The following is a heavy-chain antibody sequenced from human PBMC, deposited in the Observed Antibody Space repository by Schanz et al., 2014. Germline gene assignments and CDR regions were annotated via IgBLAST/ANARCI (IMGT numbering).Heavy chain of an antibody. CDR1: GGSISDSGAY. V-gene: IGHV4-39*01. CDR2: LFYGGSK. CDR3: ARHNRVWFGKEGC. D-gene: IGHD3-10*01. Sequence: QLQMQTSGPGLVRPWETLSLTCTVSGGSISDSGAYWGWFRQTPGKGLEWIANLFYGGSKYYNPACEIRVTMSVDASNNQYSLRWGSVTAADTGVYYCARHNRVWFGKEGCWGQGTLVTVSS. J-gene: IGHJ4*02.